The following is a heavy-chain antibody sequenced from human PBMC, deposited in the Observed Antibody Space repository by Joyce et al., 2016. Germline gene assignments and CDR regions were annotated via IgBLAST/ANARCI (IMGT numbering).Heavy chain of an antibody. CDR3: ARQWGYYDSSGYYSGDAFDI. J-gene: IGHJ3*02. V-gene: IGHV4-39*01. D-gene: IGHD3-22*01. CDR1: GGSISSSSYY. CDR2: ISDSGST. Sequence: QLQLQESGPGLVKPSETLSLTCTVSGGSISSSSYYWGWLRQPPGKGLEWIGSISDSGSTYYNPSLRSRVTISVDTSKNQFSLKLSYVTAADTAVFYCARQWGYYDSSGYYSGDAFDIWGQETMVTVSS.